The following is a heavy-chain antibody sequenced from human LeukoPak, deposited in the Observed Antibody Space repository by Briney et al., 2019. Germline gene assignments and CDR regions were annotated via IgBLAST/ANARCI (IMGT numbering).Heavy chain of an antibody. CDR3: ARGGSWFGEFRWWYMDV. J-gene: IGHJ6*03. Sequence: GGSLRLSCTVSGFTVGTNSMSWVRQAPGKGLEWVSFIYSDNTHYSDSVKGRFTISRDNSKNTLYLQMNRLRAEDTAVYYCARGGSWFGEFRWWYMDVWGKGTTVTISS. CDR2: IYSDNT. V-gene: IGHV3-53*01. CDR1: GFTVGTNS. D-gene: IGHD3-10*01.